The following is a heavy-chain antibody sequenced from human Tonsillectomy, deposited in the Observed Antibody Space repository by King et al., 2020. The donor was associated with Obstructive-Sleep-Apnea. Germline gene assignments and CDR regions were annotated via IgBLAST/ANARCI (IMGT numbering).Heavy chain of an antibody. CDR1: GFTFGDYA. Sequence: VQLVESGGGLVQPGRSLRLSCTASGFTFGDYAMSWFRQAPGKGLEWVGFIRSKAYGGTTEYAASVKGRFTISRDDSKSIAYLQMNSLKTEDTAVYYCAYDILTGYYGDWGQGTLVTVSS. V-gene: IGHV3-49*03. CDR2: IRSKAYGGTT. J-gene: IGHJ4*02. D-gene: IGHD3-9*01. CDR3: AYDILTGYYGD.